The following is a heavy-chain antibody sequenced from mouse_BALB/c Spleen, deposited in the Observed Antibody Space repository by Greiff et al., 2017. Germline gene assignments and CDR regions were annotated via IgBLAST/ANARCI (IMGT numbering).Heavy chain of an antibody. Sequence: QVQLQQPGAELVMPGASVKMSCKASGYTFTDYWMHWVKQRPGQGLEWIGAIDTSDSYTSYNQKFKGKATLTVDESSSTAYMQLSSLTSEDSAVYYCASDYADYWGQGTTLTVSS. CDR3: ASDYADY. J-gene: IGHJ2*01. CDR2: IDTSDSYT. CDR1: GYTFTDYW. V-gene: IGHV1-69*01. D-gene: IGHD1-1*02.